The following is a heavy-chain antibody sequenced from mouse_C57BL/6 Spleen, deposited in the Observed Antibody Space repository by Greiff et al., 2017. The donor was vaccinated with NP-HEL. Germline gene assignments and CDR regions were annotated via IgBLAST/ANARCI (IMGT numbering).Heavy chain of an antibody. CDR2: IYPSDSET. CDR1: GYTFTSYW. CDR3: ASYYYGSSSFAY. D-gene: IGHD1-1*01. Sequence: QVQLQQPGAELVRPGSSVKLSCKASGYTFTSYWMDWVKQRPGQGLEWIGNIYPSDSETHYNQKFKDKATLTVDKSSSTAYMQLSSLTSEDSAVYYCASYYYGSSSFAYWGQGTLVTVSA. V-gene: IGHV1-61*01. J-gene: IGHJ3*01.